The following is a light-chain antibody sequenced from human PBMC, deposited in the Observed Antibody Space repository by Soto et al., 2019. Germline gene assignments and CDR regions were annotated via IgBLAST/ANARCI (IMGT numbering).Light chain of an antibody. CDR1: RSDVGAYNY. V-gene: IGLV2-14*01. CDR2: EVR. Sequence: QSVLTQPASVSGSPGQSITISCIATRSDVGAYNYVSWYQQHPGKAPKGLIYEVRNRPSGVSNRFSGSKTGNTASLTISGLQTEDEADYSCFSYTTRGTLVFGGGTKLTVL. CDR3: FSYTTRGTLV. J-gene: IGLJ2*01.